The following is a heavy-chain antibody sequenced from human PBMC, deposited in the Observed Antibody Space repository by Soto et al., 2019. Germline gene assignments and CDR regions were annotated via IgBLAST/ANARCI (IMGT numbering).Heavy chain of an antibody. Sequence: GASVKVSCKASGYTFTGYAMHWVRQAPGQRLEWMGWINAGNGNTKYAQKVQGRVTMTTDTSTSTAYMELRSLRSDDTAVYYCARGVGSGSYYNQYNWFDPWGQGTQVTVSS. D-gene: IGHD3-10*01. V-gene: IGHV1-3*01. J-gene: IGHJ5*02. CDR2: INAGNGNT. CDR3: ARGVGSGSYYNQYNWFDP. CDR1: GYTFTGYA.